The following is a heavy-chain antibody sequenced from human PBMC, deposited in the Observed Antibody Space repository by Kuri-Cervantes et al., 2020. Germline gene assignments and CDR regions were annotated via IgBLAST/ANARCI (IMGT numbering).Heavy chain of an antibody. CDR1: GFTFSSYA. Sequence: GGSLRLSCAAPGFTFSSYAMSWVRQAPGKGLEWVSVISGSGGSTYYADSLKGRFTISRDNAKNSLYLQMNSLRAEDTAVYYCAREPLYDYIWGSYRYFDYWGQGTLVTVSS. CDR2: ISGSGGST. CDR3: AREPLYDYIWGSYRYFDY. V-gene: IGHV3-23*01. J-gene: IGHJ4*02. D-gene: IGHD3-16*02.